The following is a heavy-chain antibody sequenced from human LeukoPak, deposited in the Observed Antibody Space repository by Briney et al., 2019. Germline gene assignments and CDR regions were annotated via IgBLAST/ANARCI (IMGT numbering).Heavy chain of an antibody. D-gene: IGHD6-13*01. V-gene: IGHV1-2*02. CDR3: ARDAGYSSSWSTDY. J-gene: IGHJ4*02. CDR1: GYTFSAYY. Sequence: ASVKVSCKASGYTFSAYYIHWVRQAPGQGLEWVGWINPNTGSTKYGQTLQGRVIMTRDTSISTAYMELSRLRSDDTAVYYCARDAGYSSSWSTDYWGQGTLVTVSS. CDR2: INPNTGST.